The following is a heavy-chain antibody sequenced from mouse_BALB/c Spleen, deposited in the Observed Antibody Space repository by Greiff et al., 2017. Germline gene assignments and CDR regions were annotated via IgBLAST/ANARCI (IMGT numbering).Heavy chain of an antibody. CDR3: ARGYYYGSSYYAMDY. D-gene: IGHD1-1*01. CDR1: GYTFTSYY. Sequence: QVQLQQSGPELVKPGASVRISCKASGYTFTSYYIHWVKQRPGQGLEWIGWIYPGNVNTKYNEKFKGKATLTADKSSSTAYMQLSSLTSEDSAVYFCARGYYYGSSYYAMDYWGQGTSVTVSS. CDR2: IYPGNVNT. V-gene: IGHV1S56*01. J-gene: IGHJ4*01.